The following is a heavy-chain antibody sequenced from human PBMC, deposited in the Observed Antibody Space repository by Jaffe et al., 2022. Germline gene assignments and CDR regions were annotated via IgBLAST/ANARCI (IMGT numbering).Heavy chain of an antibody. J-gene: IGHJ6*03. CDR3: TRDLGERTELRYFDWSPQDEFYYYYMDV. CDR2: IRSKAYGGTT. D-gene: IGHD3-9*01. CDR1: GFTFGDYA. Sequence: EVQLVESGGGLVQPGRSLRLSCTASGFTFGDYAMSWVRQAPGKGLEWVGFIRSKAYGGTTEYAASVKGRFTISRDDSKSIAYLQMNSLKTEDTAVYYCTRDLGERTELRYFDWSPQDEFYYYYMDVWGKGTTVTVSS. V-gene: IGHV3-49*04.